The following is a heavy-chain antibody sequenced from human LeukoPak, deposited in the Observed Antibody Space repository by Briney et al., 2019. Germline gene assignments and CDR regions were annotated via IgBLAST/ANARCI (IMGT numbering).Heavy chain of an antibody. V-gene: IGHV4-38-2*02. J-gene: IGHJ4*02. D-gene: IGHD3-3*01. CDR1: GYSISSGYY. CDR3: ARDRGFWSGYSNDY. CDR2: IYHSGIT. Sequence: PSETLSLTCTVSGYSISSGYYWGWIRQPPGKGLEWIGSIYHSGITYYNPSLKSRVTISLDTSKNQFSLKLSSVTAADTAVYYCARDRGFWSGYSNDYWGQGTLVTVSS.